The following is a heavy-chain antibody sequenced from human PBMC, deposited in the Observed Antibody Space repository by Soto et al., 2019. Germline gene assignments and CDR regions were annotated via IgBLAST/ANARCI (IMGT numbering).Heavy chain of an antibody. CDR1: GFTVSSNY. V-gene: IGHV3-53*04. CDR3: ASSGGSCYRPDYYYGMDV. Sequence: EVQLVESGGGLVQPGGSLRLSCAASGFTVSSNYMSWVRQAPGKGLEWVSVIYSGGSTYYDDSVKGRFTISRHNSKNTLYLQMNCLRAEGTAVYYCASSGGSCYRPDYYYGMDVWGQGTTVTVSS. D-gene: IGHD2-15*01. CDR2: IYSGGST. J-gene: IGHJ6*02.